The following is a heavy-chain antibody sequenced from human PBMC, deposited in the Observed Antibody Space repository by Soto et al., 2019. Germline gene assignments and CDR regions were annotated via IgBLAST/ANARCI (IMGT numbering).Heavy chain of an antibody. J-gene: IGHJ3*02. D-gene: IGHD3-10*01. CDR1: GFTSSSYA. CDR3: AKVNTMVRGVQCHQDVFDI. CDR2: ISGSGGST. Sequence: GGSLRLSCAASGFTSSSYAIRGFRQLQGKGLKWVSAISGSGGSTYYADSVKGRFTISRDNSKNTLYLQMNSLRAEDTAVYYCAKVNTMVRGVQCHQDVFDIWGRGSMVTGS. V-gene: IGHV3-23*01.